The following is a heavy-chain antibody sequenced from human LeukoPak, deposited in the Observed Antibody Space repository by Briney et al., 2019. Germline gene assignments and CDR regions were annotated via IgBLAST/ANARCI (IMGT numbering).Heavy chain of an antibody. CDR3: ARAHIQDYTIVGLVDH. CDR1: GFTFSDYS. CDR2: ISSRSTYA. V-gene: IGHV3-21*01. Sequence: GGSLRLSCAASGFTFSDYSMNWVRQAPGQGLEWVSSISSRSTYAYYADSVRGRFTISRDSAKNSLFLQMDSLRVEDTAVYYCARAHIQDYTIVGLVDHWGQGTLVTVSS. J-gene: IGHJ5*02. D-gene: IGHD1-26*01.